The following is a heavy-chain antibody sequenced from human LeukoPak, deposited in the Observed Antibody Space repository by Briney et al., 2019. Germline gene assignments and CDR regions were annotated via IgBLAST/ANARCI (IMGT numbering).Heavy chain of an antibody. J-gene: IGHJ4*02. Sequence: GGSLRLSCAASGFTFSNAWMGWVRQAPGKGLEWVGRIKSRTDGGTKHYAAPVEGRFTISRDDSKRRLYLQMNSLKAKDTALYYCTTDALDSSGYYPAYNFYYWGQGTLVTDSS. D-gene: IGHD3-22*01. CDR3: TTDALDSSGYYPAYNFYY. V-gene: IGHV3-15*01. CDR2: IKSRTDGGTK. CDR1: GFTFSNAW.